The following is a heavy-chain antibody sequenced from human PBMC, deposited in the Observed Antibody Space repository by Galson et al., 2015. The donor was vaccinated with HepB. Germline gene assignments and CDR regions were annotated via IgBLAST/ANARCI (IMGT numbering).Heavy chain of an antibody. V-gene: IGHV1-18*01. D-gene: IGHD3-3*01. CDR2: ISAYNGNT. Sequence: SVKVSCKASGYTFTSYGISWVRQAPGQGLEWMGWISAYNGNTNYAQKLQGRVTMTTDTSTSTAYMELRSLRSDDTAVYYCARVLGQRFLEWLLRDYYYYYMDVWGKGTTVTVSS. CDR3: ARVLGQRFLEWLLRDYYYYYMDV. J-gene: IGHJ6*03. CDR1: GYTFTSYG.